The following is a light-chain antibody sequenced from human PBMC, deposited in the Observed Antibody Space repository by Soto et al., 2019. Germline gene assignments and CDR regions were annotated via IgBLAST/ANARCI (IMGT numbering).Light chain of an antibody. J-gene: IGKJ1*01. CDR1: QKVSPW. CDR3: QQYDSYSGK. V-gene: IGKV1-5*01. Sequence: DIKMTQSPSTLCASVGDTVTISCRASQKVSPWLAWYQQKPGKAPKLLMYDVSSLKRGVPARFSVSGCGTEFTLACSSLQPDDFATYYCQQYDSYSGKIGQGTKVDIK. CDR2: DVS.